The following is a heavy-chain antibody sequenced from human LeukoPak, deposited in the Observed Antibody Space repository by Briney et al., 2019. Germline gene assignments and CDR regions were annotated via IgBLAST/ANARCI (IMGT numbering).Heavy chain of an antibody. V-gene: IGHV4-59*01. Sequence: PETLSLTCTVSGGSISTYYWSWIRQPPGKGLEWIGYISDSGSTNYNPSLKSRVTISVDTSKNQFSLKLSSVTAADTAVYYCARGGYSSTFYYFDYWGQGTLVTVSS. CDR1: GGSISTYY. CDR3: ARGGYSSTFYYFDY. CDR2: ISDSGST. J-gene: IGHJ4*02. D-gene: IGHD6-13*01.